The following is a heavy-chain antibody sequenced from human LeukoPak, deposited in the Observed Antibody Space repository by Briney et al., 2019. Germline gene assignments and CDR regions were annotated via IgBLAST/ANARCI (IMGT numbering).Heavy chain of an antibody. D-gene: IGHD3-10*01. CDR1: GFTFSNFA. CDR3: AKRPSGSYYSGDAFDI. CDR2: ISGSGGRT. J-gene: IGHJ3*02. Sequence: GGSLRLSCVTSGFTFSNFALNWVRQAPGKGLEWVSVISGSGGRTNYADSVKGRFTISRDNSKNTLYLQMNSLRAEDTAVYYCAKRPSGSYYSGDAFDIWGQGTMVTVSS. V-gene: IGHV3-23*01.